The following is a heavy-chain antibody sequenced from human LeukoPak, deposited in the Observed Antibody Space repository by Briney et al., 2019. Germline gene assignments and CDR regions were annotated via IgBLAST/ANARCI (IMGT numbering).Heavy chain of an antibody. V-gene: IGHV4-39*07. CDR3: VRLSAAAPGRFDP. CDR2: IYYSGST. D-gene: IGHD6-13*01. J-gene: IGHJ5*02. Sequence: LEALSLTCTVSGGSISSSSYYWGWIRQPPGKGLEWIGSIYYSGSTYYNPSLKSRVTISVDTSKNQFSLKLSSVTAADTAVYYCVRLSAAAPGRFDPWGQGTLVTVSS. CDR1: GGSISSSSYY.